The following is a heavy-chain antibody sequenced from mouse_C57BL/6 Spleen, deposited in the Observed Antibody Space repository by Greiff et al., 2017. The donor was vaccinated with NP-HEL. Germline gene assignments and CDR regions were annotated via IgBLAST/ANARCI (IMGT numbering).Heavy chain of an antibody. CDR1: GYTFTSYW. Sequence: QVQLQQPGAELVRPGSSVKLSCKASGYTFTSYWMHWVKQRPIQGLEWIGNIDPSDSETHYNQKFKDKATLTVDKSSSTAYMQLSSLTSEDSAVYYCARRDYDEYFDYWGQGTTLTVSS. CDR2: IDPSDSET. CDR3: ARRDYDEYFDY. D-gene: IGHD2-4*01. J-gene: IGHJ2*01. V-gene: IGHV1-52*01.